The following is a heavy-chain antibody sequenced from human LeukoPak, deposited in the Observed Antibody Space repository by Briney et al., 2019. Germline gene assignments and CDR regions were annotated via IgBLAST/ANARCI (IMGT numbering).Heavy chain of an antibody. D-gene: IGHD3-10*01. V-gene: IGHV3-23*01. Sequence: GGSLRPSCAAAGFTFSSYAMSWVRQAHGRGLEWVSAISGSGGSTYYADSVKGRFNISRDNSKNTLYLQMNSLRAEDTAVYYCAKGEGITMVRGVRYPWYFDLWGRGTLVTVSS. J-gene: IGHJ2*01. CDR1: GFTFSSYA. CDR2: ISGSGGST. CDR3: AKGEGITMVRGVRYPWYFDL.